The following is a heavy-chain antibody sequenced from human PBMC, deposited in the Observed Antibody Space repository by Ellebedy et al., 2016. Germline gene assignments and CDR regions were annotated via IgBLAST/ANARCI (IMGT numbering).Heavy chain of an antibody. V-gene: IGHV4-59*08. CDR1: GGSISSYY. D-gene: IGHD3-10*01. J-gene: IGHJ5*02. Sequence: SETLSLTCTVSGGSISSYYWSWIRQPPGKGLEWIGYIYYSGSTNYNPSLKSRVTISVDTSKNQFSLKLSSVTAADTAVYYCARTANVLLWFGEPNWFDPWGQGTLVTVSS. CDR2: IYYSGST. CDR3: ARTANVLLWFGEPNWFDP.